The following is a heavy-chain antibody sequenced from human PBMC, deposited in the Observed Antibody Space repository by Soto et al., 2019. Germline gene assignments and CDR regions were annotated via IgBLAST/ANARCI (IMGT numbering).Heavy chain of an antibody. CDR3: GRGPYRNSANGLDP. CDR1: GASISTSNW. Sequence: QVQLQESGPGLVRPSGTLSLTCAVSGASISTSNWWDWARQPPGKGPEWIGEIYHNGYSNINPTLESRVRIAVDKLKSQFSQKMTSLNAAETAVYFCGRGPYRNSANGLDPWGQGTLVTVSS. J-gene: IGHJ5*02. V-gene: IGHV4-4*02. CDR2: IYHNGYS. D-gene: IGHD3-16*02.